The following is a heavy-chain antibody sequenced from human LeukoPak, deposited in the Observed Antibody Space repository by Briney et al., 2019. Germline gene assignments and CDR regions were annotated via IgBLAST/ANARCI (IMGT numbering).Heavy chain of an antibody. Sequence: GGSLRLSCAASGFTFNSYAMSWLRQAPGKGLEWVSAISDSGGKTYYADAVKGRFTISRDNSKNTLYLQMNSLRAEDTAVYYCAKDLGSSGWYIDYWGQGTLVTVSS. CDR2: ISDSGGKT. D-gene: IGHD6-19*01. J-gene: IGHJ4*02. CDR3: AKDLGSSGWYIDY. CDR1: GFTFNSYA. V-gene: IGHV3-23*01.